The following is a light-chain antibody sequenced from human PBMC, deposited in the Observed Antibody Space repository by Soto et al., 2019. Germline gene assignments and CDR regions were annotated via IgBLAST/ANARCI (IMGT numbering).Light chain of an antibody. CDR3: QQYKNWPALT. CDR2: GAS. CDR1: QSASSN. V-gene: IGKV3-15*01. Sequence: EMVMTQSPATLSVTPGERATLSCRAGQSASSNLAWYQQKPGQAPRLLFYGASTRAAGIPARFSGSGSGTELTLTISSLQYEDSAVYYCQQYKNWPALTFGGGTKVDIK. J-gene: IGKJ4*01.